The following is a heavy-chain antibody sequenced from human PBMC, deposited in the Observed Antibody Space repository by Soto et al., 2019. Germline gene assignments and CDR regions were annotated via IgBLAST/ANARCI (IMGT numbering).Heavy chain of an antibody. Sequence: QVQLVQSEAEVKKPGASVKVSCKASGYSFSSYGLGWVRQAPGQGLEWMGWINGYNSHTKYEEKFQGRVSMTTDKSSSTADMELRSLRSDDTAVYYCARGDLKGNYYGSYGYAGAFDFWGQGTLVTVSS. D-gene: IGHD3-22*01. CDR2: INGYNSHT. V-gene: IGHV1-18*01. J-gene: IGHJ4*02. CDR1: GYSFSSYG. CDR3: ARGDLKGNYYGSYGYAGAFDF.